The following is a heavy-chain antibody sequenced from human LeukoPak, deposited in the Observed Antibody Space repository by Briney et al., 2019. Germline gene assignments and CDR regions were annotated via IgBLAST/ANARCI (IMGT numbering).Heavy chain of an antibody. CDR1: GSTFSSYD. J-gene: IGHJ4*02. V-gene: IGHV3-30*18. D-gene: IGHD3-22*01. CDR2: ISYDGSNR. Sequence: PGGSLRLSCAASGSTFSSYDMHWVRQAPGKGLEWVAVISYDGSNRDYVDSVKGRFTISRDNSKNTLSLQLNSLRADDTAVYYCAKQSLYDSSGHFHYWGQGTLVTVSS. CDR3: AKQSLYDSSGHFHY.